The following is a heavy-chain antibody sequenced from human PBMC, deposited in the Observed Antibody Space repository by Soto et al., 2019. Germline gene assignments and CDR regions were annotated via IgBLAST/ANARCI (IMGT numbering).Heavy chain of an antibody. V-gene: IGHV3-30*18. CDR1: GFTFSSYG. CDR3: AKERFDY. CDR2: ISYDGSNK. Sequence: GGSLRLSCAASGFTFSSYGMHWVRQAPGKGLEWVAVISYDGSNKYYADSVKGRFTISRDNSKNTLYLQMNSLRAEDTAVYYCAKERFDYWGQGTLVTVSS. J-gene: IGHJ4*02.